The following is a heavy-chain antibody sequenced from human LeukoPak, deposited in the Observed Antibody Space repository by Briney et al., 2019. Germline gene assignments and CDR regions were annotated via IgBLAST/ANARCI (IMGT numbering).Heavy chain of an antibody. CDR1: GFTCSDYS. V-gene: IGHV3-48*01. Sequence: PGGSLRLSCAVSGFTCSDYSMNWVRQAPGKGLEWVSYISSSGFTINYADSVKGRFTISRDNAKNSLYLQMNSLRAEDTAVYYCVRGVPKTSYYYYMDVWGKGTTVTVSS. J-gene: IGHJ6*03. CDR2: ISSSGFTI. D-gene: IGHD4-11*01. CDR3: VRGVPKTSYYYYMDV.